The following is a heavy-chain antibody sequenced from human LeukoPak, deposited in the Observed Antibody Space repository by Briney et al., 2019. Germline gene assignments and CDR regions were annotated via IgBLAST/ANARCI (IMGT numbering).Heavy chain of an antibody. D-gene: IGHD3-16*01. Sequence: GGSLRLSCAASGFTFSSYSMNWVRQAPGKGLEWVSSISSSSSYIYYADSVKGRFTISRDNAKNSLYLQMNSLRADDTALYSCARQESRNYYYEGLDYWGQGTLVTVSS. V-gene: IGHV3-21*01. CDR1: GFTFSSYS. CDR2: ISSSSSYI. J-gene: IGHJ4*02. CDR3: ARQESRNYYYEGLDY.